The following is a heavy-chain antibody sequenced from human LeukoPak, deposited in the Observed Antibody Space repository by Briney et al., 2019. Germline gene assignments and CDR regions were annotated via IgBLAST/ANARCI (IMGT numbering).Heavy chain of an antibody. V-gene: IGHV3-9*01. J-gene: IGHJ3*02. CDR1: GFTFDDYA. CDR3: AKDPWFGELLGAFDI. CDR2: ISWNSGSI. D-gene: IGHD3-10*01. Sequence: GGSLRLSCAASGFTFDDYAMHWVRQAPGKGLEWVSGISWNSGSIGYADSVKGRFTISRDNAKNSLYLQMNSLRAEDTALYYCAKDPWFGELLGAFDIWGQGTMVTVSS.